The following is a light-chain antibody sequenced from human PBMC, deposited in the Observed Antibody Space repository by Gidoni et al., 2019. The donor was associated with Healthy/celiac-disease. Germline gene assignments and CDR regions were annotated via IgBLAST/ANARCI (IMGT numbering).Light chain of an antibody. J-gene: IGKJ4*01. CDR3: QQYDNLPLT. CDR1: QDISNY. V-gene: IGKV1-33*01. CDR2: DAS. Sequence: DIQLTLSPSSLSASVGDRVTITCQASQDISNYLTWYQQKPGKAPKLLIYDASNLETGIPSRFSGSGSGTDFTFTISSLQPEDIATYYCQQYDNLPLTFGGGTKVEIK.